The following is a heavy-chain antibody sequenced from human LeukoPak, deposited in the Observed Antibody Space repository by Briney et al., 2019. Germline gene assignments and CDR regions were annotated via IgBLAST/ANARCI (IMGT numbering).Heavy chain of an antibody. Sequence: PSETLSLTCTVSGGSISSGDYYWSWIRQPPGKGLEWIGYIYYSGSTYYNPSLKRRVTISVDTSKNQFSLKLSSVTAADTAVYYCARGTDYYDSSGFDYWGQGTLVTVSS. J-gene: IGHJ4*02. CDR1: GGSISSGDYY. CDR2: IYYSGST. D-gene: IGHD3-22*01. V-gene: IGHV4-30-4*08. CDR3: ARGTDYYDSSGFDY.